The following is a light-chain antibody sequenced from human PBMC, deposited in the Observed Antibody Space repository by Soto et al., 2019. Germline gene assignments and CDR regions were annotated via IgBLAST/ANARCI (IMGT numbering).Light chain of an antibody. Sequence: DIQVIQSPSSLSASVGDRVTITCRASLRIFKYLNWYQQKPGKAPKLLIYGASTLQSGVPSRFSGTGSGTDFTLIISSLQPEDSATYYCQQSHSTPLTFGGGTKLEI. CDR3: QQSHSTPLT. CDR2: GAS. J-gene: IGKJ4*01. V-gene: IGKV1-39*01. CDR1: LRIFKY.